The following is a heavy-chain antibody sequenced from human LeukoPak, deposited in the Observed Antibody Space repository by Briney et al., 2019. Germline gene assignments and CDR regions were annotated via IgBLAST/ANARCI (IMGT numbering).Heavy chain of an antibody. D-gene: IGHD4-17*01. CDR3: ARVNGDYVRRVFDY. Sequence: SETLSLTCTVSGYSISSGYYWGWIRQPPGKGLEWIGSIDHSGSTYYNASLKSRVTISVDTSKNQFSLKLSSVTAADTAVYYCARVNGDYVRRVFDYWGQGTLVTVSS. J-gene: IGHJ4*02. CDR1: GYSISSGYY. CDR2: IDHSGST. V-gene: IGHV4-38-2*02.